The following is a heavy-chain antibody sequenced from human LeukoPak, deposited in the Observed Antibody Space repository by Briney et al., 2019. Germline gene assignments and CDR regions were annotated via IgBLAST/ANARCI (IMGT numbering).Heavy chain of an antibody. V-gene: IGHV3-23*01. CDR3: ARELRNWNYNRLFDY. D-gene: IGHD1-7*01. CDR1: GFSFSSYW. CDR2: ISGSDDST. J-gene: IGHJ4*02. Sequence: PGGSLRLSCEGSGFSFSSYWMHWVRQAPGKGLEWVSVISGSDDSTYYADSVKGRFTISRDNSKNTLYLQMNSLRAEDTAVYYCARELRNWNYNRLFDYWGQGTLVTVSS.